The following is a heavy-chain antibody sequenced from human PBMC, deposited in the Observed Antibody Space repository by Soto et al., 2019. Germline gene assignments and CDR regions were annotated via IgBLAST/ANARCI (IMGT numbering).Heavy chain of an antibody. CDR3: APLVVAAAPFDH. CDR1: GFVFKTYG. V-gene: IGHV3-30*03. J-gene: IGHJ4*02. CDR2: ISFGGNDK. Sequence: QVQLVESGGGVVQPGRSLRLSCVASGFVFKTYGMHWVRQAPGKGLEWVAFISFGGNDKSYAESVKGRFTISRDDPRNTLYLQMDSLRVEDTGFYYCAPLVVAAAPFDHWGQGTLVTVSS. D-gene: IGHD2-15*01.